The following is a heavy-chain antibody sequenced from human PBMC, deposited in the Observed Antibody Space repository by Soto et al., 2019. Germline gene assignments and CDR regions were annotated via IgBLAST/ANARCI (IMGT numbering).Heavy chain of an antibody. CDR3: AAELGFGKLSDV. V-gene: IGHV1-69*01. Sequence: QVQGVQSGVEVRRPGSSVKVSCKASGDTFKNCVISWVRQAPGQGLEWMGGIIPLFGTTDFAQRFQGRLTITTDESTTTAYMELSRLRSEDTATYYCAAELGFGKLSDVWGQGTSVIVSS. J-gene: IGHJ6*02. CDR1: GDTFKNCV. CDR2: IIPLFGTT. D-gene: IGHD3-10*01.